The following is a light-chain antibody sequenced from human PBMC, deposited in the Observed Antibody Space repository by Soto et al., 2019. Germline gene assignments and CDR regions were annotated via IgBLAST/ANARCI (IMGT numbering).Light chain of an antibody. V-gene: IGKV3-15*01. Sequence: ELVMTQSPATLSVSPGEGATLSCRASQSVSSGLAWYQQKPGQAPRLLIYGASTRATGIPARFSGSGSGTEFTLTIDSLQSEDFAVYYCQQYNNWPPGFGGGTKVEIK. CDR1: QSVSSG. CDR3: QQYNNWPPG. J-gene: IGKJ4*01. CDR2: GAS.